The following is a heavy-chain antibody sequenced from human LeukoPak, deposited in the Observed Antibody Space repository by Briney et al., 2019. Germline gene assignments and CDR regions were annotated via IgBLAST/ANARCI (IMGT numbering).Heavy chain of an antibody. J-gene: IGHJ4*02. CDR3: ARDEDSSGYCDY. CDR2: ISSSSSYI. Sequence: GGSLRLSCAASGFTFSSYSMNWVRQAPGKGLGWVSSISSSSSYIYYADSVKGRFTISRDNAKNLLYLQMNSLRAEDTAVYYCARDEDSSGYCDYWGQGTLVTVSS. V-gene: IGHV3-21*01. CDR1: GFTFSSYS. D-gene: IGHD3-22*01.